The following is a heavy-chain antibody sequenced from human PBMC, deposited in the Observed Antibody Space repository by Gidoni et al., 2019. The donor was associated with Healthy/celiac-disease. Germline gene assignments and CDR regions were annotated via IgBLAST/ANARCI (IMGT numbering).Heavy chain of an antibody. D-gene: IGHD3-10*01. CDR2: ISGSGGST. V-gene: IGHV3-23*01. Sequence: EVQMLASGGGLVQPGGSLRLSCAASGFTFSSYAMSWVRQAAGKGLEWVSAISGSGGSTYYADSVKGRFTISRDNSKNTLYLQMNSLRAEDTAVYYCAKDLYGSGSPDYWGQGTLVTVSS. CDR3: AKDLYGSGSPDY. J-gene: IGHJ4*02. CDR1: GFTFSSYA.